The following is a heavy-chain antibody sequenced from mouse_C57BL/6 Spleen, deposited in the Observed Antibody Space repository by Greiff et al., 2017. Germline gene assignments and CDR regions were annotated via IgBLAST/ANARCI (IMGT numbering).Heavy chain of an antibody. J-gene: IGHJ1*03. D-gene: IGHD3-1*01. Sequence: QLQQSGAELVKPGASVKISCKASGYAFSSYWMNWVKQRPGKGLEWIGQIYPGDGDTNYNGKFKGKATLTADKSSSTAYMQLSSLTSEDSAVYFCARRGYCLWYFDVWGTGTTVTVSS. CDR2: IYPGDGDT. CDR1: GYAFSSYW. V-gene: IGHV1-80*01. CDR3: ARRGYCLWYFDV.